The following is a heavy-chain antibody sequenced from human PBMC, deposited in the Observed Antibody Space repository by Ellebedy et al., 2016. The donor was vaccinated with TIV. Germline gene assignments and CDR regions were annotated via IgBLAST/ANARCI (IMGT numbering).Heavy chain of an antibody. V-gene: IGHV3-66*01. J-gene: IGHJ4*02. D-gene: IGHD2-15*01. Sequence: PGGSQRLSCAAPGVTVSSNHMNWVRQAPGKGLEWVSVLQSGGTTHYADSVKGRFTISRDNSKNTLYLQMNSLRAEDTAVYYCTKARDGGGSVDYWGQGTLVTVSS. CDR3: TKARDGGGSVDY. CDR1: GVTVSSNH. CDR2: LQSGGTT.